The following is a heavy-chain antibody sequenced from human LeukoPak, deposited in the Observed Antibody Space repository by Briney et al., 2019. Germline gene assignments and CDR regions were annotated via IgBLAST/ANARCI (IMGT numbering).Heavy chain of an antibody. CDR2: INPNSGGT. CDR1: GYTFTGYY. Sequence: GASVKVSCKASGYTFTGYYMHWVRQAPGQGLEWMGWINPNSGGTNYTQKFQGRVTMTRDTSISTAYMELSRLRSDDTAVYYCARDASDIGSGYFDYWGQGTLVTVSS. J-gene: IGHJ4*02. V-gene: IGHV1-2*02. D-gene: IGHD3-3*01. CDR3: ARDASDIGSGYFDY.